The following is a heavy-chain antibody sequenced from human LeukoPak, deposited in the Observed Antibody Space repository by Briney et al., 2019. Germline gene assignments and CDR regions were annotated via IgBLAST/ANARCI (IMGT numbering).Heavy chain of an antibody. Sequence: GGSLRLSCAASGFTFSRYWMTWVRQTPGKGLECVANVKQDETEKYYWDSVSGRFTISRDNAKNPLYLQMNSLRAEDTALYFCARAGTYETTWYHWGQGTLVTVSS. V-gene: IGHV3-7*01. CDR3: ARAGTYETTWYH. CDR1: GFTFSRYW. CDR2: VKQDETEK. J-gene: IGHJ5*02. D-gene: IGHD1-7*01.